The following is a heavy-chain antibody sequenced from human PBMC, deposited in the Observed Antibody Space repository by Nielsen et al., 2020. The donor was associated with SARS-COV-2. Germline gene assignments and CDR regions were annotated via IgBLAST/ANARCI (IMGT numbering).Heavy chain of an antibody. CDR1: GDSVSSHDW. V-gene: IGHV4-31*11. D-gene: IGHD1-26*01. Sequence: SETLSLTCAVSGDSVSSHDWWTWVRQYPGKGLEWIGYIYSSGNTHYNPSLKSRITMSVDTSKNQFSLNLSSVTAADTAVYYCARGGGTYSVFDPWGQGTLVTDSS. CDR2: IYSSGNT. CDR3: ARGGGTYSVFDP. J-gene: IGHJ5*02.